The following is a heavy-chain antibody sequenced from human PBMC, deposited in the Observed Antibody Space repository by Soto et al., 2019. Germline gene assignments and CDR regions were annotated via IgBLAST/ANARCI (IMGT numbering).Heavy chain of an antibody. D-gene: IGHD6-13*01. CDR2: IKSKTDGGTT. CDR3: TTDYSSSWSSYYSMDV. V-gene: IGHV3-15*01. Sequence: PCGSLRLSCAAAGFTSSNAWRSWLRQAAGERAEWDGRIKSKTDGGTTDYAATVKGRVTISRDDSTSTLYLQMNSLKTEDTAVYYCTTDYSSSWSSYYSMDVWGQGTTVTVSS. J-gene: IGHJ6*02. CDR1: GFTSSNAW.